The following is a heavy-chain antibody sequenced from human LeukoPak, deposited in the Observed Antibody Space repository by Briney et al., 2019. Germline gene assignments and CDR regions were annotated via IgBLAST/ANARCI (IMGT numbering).Heavy chain of an antibody. V-gene: IGHV3-48*03. CDR2: ISSSGSTI. CDR3: AELGITMIGGV. CDR1: GLTFSSYE. Sequence: GSLRLSCAASGLTFSSYEMNWVRQAPGKGLEWVSYISSSGSTIYYADSVKGRFTISRDNAKNSLYLQMNSLRAEDTAVYYCAELGITMIGGVWGKGTRSPSPQ. J-gene: IGHJ6*04. D-gene: IGHD3-10*02.